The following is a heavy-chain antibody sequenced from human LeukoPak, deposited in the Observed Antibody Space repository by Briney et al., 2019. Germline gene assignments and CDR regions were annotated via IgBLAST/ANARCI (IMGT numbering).Heavy chain of an antibody. CDR2: VYATGGVA. Sequence: VASVKVSCKASGHTFTHYQIHWVRHAPGQGVEWMGAVYATGGVAINTQTFPVRVTMTRDTSTGTVYMELSSLRFEDTATYYCATEAPRSYYFDYWGQGIQVTVSS. J-gene: IGHJ4*02. CDR3: ATEAPRSYYFDY. V-gene: IGHV1-46*01. CDR1: GHTFTHYQ.